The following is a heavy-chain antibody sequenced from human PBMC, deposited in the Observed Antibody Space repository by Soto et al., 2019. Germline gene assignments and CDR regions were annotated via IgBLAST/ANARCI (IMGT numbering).Heavy chain of an antibody. V-gene: IGHV4-59*01. Sequence: ETLSLTCTVSGGSISSYYWSWIRQPPGKGLEWIGYIYYSGSTNYNPSLKSRVTISVDTSKNQFSLKLSSVTAADTAVYYCAREGDSSSWYVYYWGQGTLVTVSS. J-gene: IGHJ4*02. CDR2: IYYSGST. CDR1: GGSISSYY. D-gene: IGHD6-13*01. CDR3: AREGDSSSWYVYY.